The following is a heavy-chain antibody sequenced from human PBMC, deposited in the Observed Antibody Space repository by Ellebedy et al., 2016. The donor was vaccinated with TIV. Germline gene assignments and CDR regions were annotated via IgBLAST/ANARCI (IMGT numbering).Heavy chain of an antibody. Sequence: ASVKVSCKASGYTFTSCGISWVRQAPGQGLEWMGWISAYNGNTNYAQKLQGRVTMTTDTSTSTAYMEVGRLGVDDTAVYYCASIARDLGDCTMTSCSYMDVWGQGTTVTVSS. CDR2: ISAYNGNT. D-gene: IGHD2-2*01. J-gene: IGHJ6*02. CDR1: GYTFTSCG. V-gene: IGHV1-18*04. CDR3: ASIARDLGDCTMTSCSYMDV.